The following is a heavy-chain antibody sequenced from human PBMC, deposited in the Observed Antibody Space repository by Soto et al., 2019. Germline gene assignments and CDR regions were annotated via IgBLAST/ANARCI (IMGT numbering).Heavy chain of an antibody. Sequence: SETLSLTCTVSGGSISSYYWSWIRQPPGKGLEWIGYIHFDGSNSYNPSLNSRLTISLDTSNNQFSLKLSSVTAADTAVYYCARAPYRGPNSRGAFDIWGQGTMVTVSS. CDR1: GGSISSYY. J-gene: IGHJ3*02. D-gene: IGHD7-27*01. CDR3: ARAPYRGPNSRGAFDI. CDR2: IHFDGSN. V-gene: IGHV4-59*08.